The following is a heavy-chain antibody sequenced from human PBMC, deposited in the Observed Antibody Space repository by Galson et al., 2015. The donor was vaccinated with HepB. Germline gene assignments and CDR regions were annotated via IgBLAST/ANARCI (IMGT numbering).Heavy chain of an antibody. CDR1: GYTFTSYY. CDR2: INPSGGST. CDR3: AREHRITTRGSYYGY. J-gene: IGHJ4*02. D-gene: IGHD1-26*01. Sequence: SVKVSCKASGYTFTSYYMHWVRQAPGQGLEWMGIINPSGGSTSYAQKFQGRVTMTRDTSTSTVYMELSSLRSEDTAVYYCAREHRITTRGSYYGYWGQGTLVTVSS. V-gene: IGHV1-46*01.